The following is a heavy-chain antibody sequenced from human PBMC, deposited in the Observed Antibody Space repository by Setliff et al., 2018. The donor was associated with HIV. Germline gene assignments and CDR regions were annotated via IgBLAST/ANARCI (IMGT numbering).Heavy chain of an antibody. CDR2: IYHSGNT. CDR1: GYSISSGFY. V-gene: IGHV4-38-2*02. J-gene: IGHJ4*02. CDR3: ARTRTMVRGVPYYFDS. D-gene: IGHD3-10*01. Sequence: SETLSLTCTVSGYSISSGFYWGWIRQPPGKGLEWIGSIYHSGNTYYIPSLQSRVTITADESTNTAYMELGSLTFEDAAIYYCARTRTMVRGVPYYFDSWGQGTLVTVSS.